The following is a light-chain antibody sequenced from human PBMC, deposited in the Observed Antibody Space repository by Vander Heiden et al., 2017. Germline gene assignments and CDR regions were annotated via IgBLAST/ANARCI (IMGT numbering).Light chain of an antibody. CDR1: QSISSD. CDR3: QQSDSTPQT. CDR2: DAS. V-gene: IGKV1-39*01. Sequence: DIQMTQSPSSLSASVGDRVTITCRASQSISSDLNWYQQKPGKAPKLLIYDASSLQSGVPSRFSGNGSGTDFTLTISSLQPEEFATYYCQQSDSTPQTFGQGTKVEIK. J-gene: IGKJ1*01.